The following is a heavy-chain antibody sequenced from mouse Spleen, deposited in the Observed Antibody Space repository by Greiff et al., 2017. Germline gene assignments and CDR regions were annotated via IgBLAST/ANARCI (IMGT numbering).Heavy chain of an antibody. D-gene: IGHD6-2*01. CDR2: IDPETGGT. Sequence: QVQLKESGAELVRPGASVTLSCKASGYTFTDYEMHWVKQTPVHGLEWIGAIDPETGGTAYNQKFKGKAILTADKSSSTAYMELRSLTSEDSAVYYCTRKSLAFDYWGQGTTLTVSS. V-gene: IGHV1-15*01. CDR1: GYTFTDYE. J-gene: IGHJ2*01. CDR3: TRKSLAFDY.